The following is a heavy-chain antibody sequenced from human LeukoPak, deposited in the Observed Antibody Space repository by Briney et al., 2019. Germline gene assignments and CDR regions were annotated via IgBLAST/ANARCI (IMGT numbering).Heavy chain of an antibody. D-gene: IGHD4-17*01. CDR2: IYTRGSP. V-gene: IGHV4-4*07. J-gene: IGHJ4*02. Sequence: SETLSLTCTVSGDSISTYYWSWIRQPAGKGLEWIGRIYTRGSPNYNPSLKSRVTMSVDTSKNQFSLKLSSVTAADTAVYYCARDHGDYDFGYWGQGTLVTVSS. CDR3: ARDHGDYDFGY. CDR1: GDSISTYY.